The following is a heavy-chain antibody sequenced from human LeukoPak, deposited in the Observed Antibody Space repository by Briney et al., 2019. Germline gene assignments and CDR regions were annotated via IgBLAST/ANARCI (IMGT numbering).Heavy chain of an antibody. CDR3: ASFLETDYYDSSGYPGFRY. D-gene: IGHD3-22*01. Sequence: PSETLSLTCTVSGGSISSSSYYWGWIRQPPGKGLEWIASIYYSGSTYYNPSLKSRVTISVDTSKNQFSLKLSSVTAADTAVYYCASFLETDYYDSSGYPGFRYWGQGTLVTVSS. V-gene: IGHV4-39*07. CDR2: IYYSGST. CDR1: GGSISSSSYY. J-gene: IGHJ4*02.